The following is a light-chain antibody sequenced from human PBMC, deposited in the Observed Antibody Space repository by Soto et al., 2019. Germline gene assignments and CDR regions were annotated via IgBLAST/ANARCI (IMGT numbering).Light chain of an antibody. CDR3: QNCFTVPYT. Sequence: DIQMTQSPSSLSASVGDRITITCQASQDISNRLNWYHQKPGKAPNLLIYDASNLAAGVPSGFSGSGSGTHFTFPITSLQPEDIGTYYCQNCFTVPYTFGQGTK. J-gene: IGKJ2*01. V-gene: IGKV1-33*01. CDR1: QDISNR. CDR2: DAS.